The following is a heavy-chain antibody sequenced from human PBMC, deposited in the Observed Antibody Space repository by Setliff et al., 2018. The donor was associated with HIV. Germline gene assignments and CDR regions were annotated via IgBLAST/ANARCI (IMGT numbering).Heavy chain of an antibody. J-gene: IGHJ3*02. Sequence: ETLSLTCTVYGGSFSNYYTNWIRQPPGKGLEWIGELSPSGTTRSNPSLQSRVTISLDTSNNQFSLKLTSVTAADTAVYYCAREDTTGYYSLSAFDIWGQGTLGTVSS. CDR3: AREDTTGYYSLSAFDI. CDR1: GGSFSNYY. V-gene: IGHV4-34*01. D-gene: IGHD3-22*01. CDR2: LSPSGTT.